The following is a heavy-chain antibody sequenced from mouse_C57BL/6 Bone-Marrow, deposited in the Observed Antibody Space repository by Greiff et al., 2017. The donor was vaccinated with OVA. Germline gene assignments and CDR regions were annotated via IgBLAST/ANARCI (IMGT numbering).Heavy chain of an antibody. J-gene: IGHJ3*01. CDR1: GYTFTSYW. Sequence: QVQLQQPGAELVKPGASVKLSCKASGYTFTSYWMQWVKQRPGQGLEWIGEIDPSDSYTNYNQKFKGKATLTVDTSSSTAYMQLSSLTSEDSAVDYCARGGLWFAYWGQGTLVTVSA. CDR2: IDPSDSYT. CDR3: ARGGLWFAY. V-gene: IGHV1-50*01.